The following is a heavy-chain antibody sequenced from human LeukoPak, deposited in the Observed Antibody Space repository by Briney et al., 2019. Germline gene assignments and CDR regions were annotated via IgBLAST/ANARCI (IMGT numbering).Heavy chain of an antibody. J-gene: IGHJ4*02. V-gene: IGHV4-31*03. CDR2: IYYSGTT. CDR3: ARGSTGDKSNN. D-gene: IGHD7-27*01. Sequence: PSETLSLTCTVSGGYITSGGYYWRWIRQLPGKGLEWIGYIYYSGTTSYNPSLKSRLTISLDTSENQFSLKLSSVTAADTAVYYCARGSTGDKSNNWGQGTLVTVSS. CDR1: GGYITSGGYY.